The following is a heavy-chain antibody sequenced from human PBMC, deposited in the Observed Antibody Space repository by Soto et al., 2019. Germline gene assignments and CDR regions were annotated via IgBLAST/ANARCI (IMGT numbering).Heavy chain of an antibody. CDR3: ARVANYYDSSGYYRYYYYGMDV. V-gene: IGHV1-69*01. J-gene: IGHJ6*02. D-gene: IGHD3-22*01. CDR1: GGTFSSYA. Sequence: QVQLVQSGAEVKKPGSSVKVSCKASGGTFSSYAISWVRQAPGQGLEWMGGIIPIFGTANYAQKFQGRVTITADESTSTAYMELSRLRSEDTAVYYCARVANYYDSSGYYRYYYYGMDVWGQGTTVTVSS. CDR2: IIPIFGTA.